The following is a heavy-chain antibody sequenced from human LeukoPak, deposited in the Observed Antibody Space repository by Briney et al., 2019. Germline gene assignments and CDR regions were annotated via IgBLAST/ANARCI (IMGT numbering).Heavy chain of an antibody. CDR1: GFTVSSNY. CDR3: AKGWSFDI. Sequence: PGGSLRLSCAASGFTVSSNYMSWVRQAPGKGLEWVSVISSGDSTYYVDSVKGRFTISRDNSKNTLYLQMNSLRVEDTAVYYCAKGWSFDIWGQGTVVTVSS. CDR2: ISSGDST. V-gene: IGHV3-66*01. J-gene: IGHJ3*02.